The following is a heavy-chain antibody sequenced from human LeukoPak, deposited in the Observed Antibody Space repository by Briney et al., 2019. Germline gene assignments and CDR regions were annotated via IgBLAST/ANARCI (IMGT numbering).Heavy chain of an antibody. Sequence: SETLSLTCTVSGGSISSSSYYWGWIRQPPGKGLEWIGSIYYSGSTYYNPSLKSRVTISVDTSKNQFSLKLSSVTAADTAVYYCARETYGLDYFDYWGQGTLVTVSS. J-gene: IGHJ4*02. CDR3: ARETYGLDYFDY. CDR1: GGSISSSSYY. D-gene: IGHD3-10*01. CDR2: IYYSGST. V-gene: IGHV4-39*07.